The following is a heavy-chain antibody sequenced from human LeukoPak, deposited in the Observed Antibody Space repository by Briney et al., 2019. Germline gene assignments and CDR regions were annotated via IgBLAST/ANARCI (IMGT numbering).Heavy chain of an antibody. CDR2: INAGNGNT. CDR1: GYTFTSYA. J-gene: IGHJ5*02. V-gene: IGHV1-3*01. D-gene: IGHD2-21*02. CDR3: ASQAYCGGDCYSPWAWFDP. Sequence: ASVKVSCKASGYTFTSYAMHWVRQAPGQRLEWMGWINAGNGNTKYSQKFQGRVTITRDTSASTAYMELSSLRSEDTAVYYCASQAYCGGDCYSPWAWFDPWGQGTLVTVSS.